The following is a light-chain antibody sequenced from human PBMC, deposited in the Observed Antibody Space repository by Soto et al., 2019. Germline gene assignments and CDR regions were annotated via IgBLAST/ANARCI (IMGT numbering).Light chain of an antibody. CDR3: QQDKT. Sequence: DIQMTQSPSTLSASVGDRVTITCRASQSISSWLAWYQQKPGKAPKLLIYDASSLGSGVPSRFSGSGSGTEFTLTISSLQPDDFATHYCQQDKTFGQGTKVDIK. J-gene: IGKJ1*01. CDR2: DAS. CDR1: QSISSW. V-gene: IGKV1-5*01.